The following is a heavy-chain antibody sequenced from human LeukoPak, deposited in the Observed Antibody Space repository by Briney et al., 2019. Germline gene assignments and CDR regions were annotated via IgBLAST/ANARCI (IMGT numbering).Heavy chain of an antibody. Sequence: ASVKVSCKASGYTFISYAIHWVRQAPGQRLEWMGMIKPGGGSISYAQKFQGRVTMTRDTSTSTVYMELSSLRSEDTAVYYCARVFQVGSPWAFHYWGQGTLVTVSS. CDR1: GYTFISYA. CDR3: ARVFQVGSPWAFHY. J-gene: IGHJ4*02. V-gene: IGHV1-46*01. CDR2: IKPGGGSI. D-gene: IGHD3-10*01.